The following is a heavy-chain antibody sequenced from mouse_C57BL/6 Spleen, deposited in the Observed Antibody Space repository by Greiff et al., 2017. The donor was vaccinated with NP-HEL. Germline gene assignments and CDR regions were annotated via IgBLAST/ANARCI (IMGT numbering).Heavy chain of an antibody. J-gene: IGHJ2*01. CDR3: AREGNYSNPDY. V-gene: IGHV1-59*01. D-gene: IGHD2-5*01. CDR2: IDPSDSYT. CDR1: CYTCTTHW. Sequence: QVQLKQPGAELVRPGTSVKLSCKASCYTCTTHWMHWVKQLACPCLAWIGVIDPSDSYTNYNQKFKGKATLTVDTSSSTAYMQLSSLTSEDSAVYYCAREGNYSNPDYWGQGTTLTVSS.